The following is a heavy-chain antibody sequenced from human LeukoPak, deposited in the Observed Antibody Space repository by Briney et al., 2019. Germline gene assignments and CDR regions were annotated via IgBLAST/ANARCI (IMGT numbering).Heavy chain of an antibody. D-gene: IGHD2-2*01. V-gene: IGHV4-34*01. CDR1: GGSFSGYY. Sequence: SETLSLTCAVYGGSFSGYYWSWIRQPPGKGLEWIGEINHSGSTNYNPSLKSRVTISVDTSKNQFSLKLSSVTAADTAVYYCARADCSSTSCYERGSALDPWGQGTLVTVSS. CDR3: ARADCSSTSCYERGSALDP. CDR2: INHSGST. J-gene: IGHJ5*02.